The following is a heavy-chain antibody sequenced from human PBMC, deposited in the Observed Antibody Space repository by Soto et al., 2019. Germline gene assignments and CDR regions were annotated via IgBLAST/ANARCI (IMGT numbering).Heavy chain of an antibody. Sequence: GGSLRLSCAASGFTFSSYAMHWVRQAPGKGLEWVAVISYDGSNKYYADSVKGRFTISRDNSKNTLYLQMNSLRAEDTAVYYCARVPIFGVVPDVWGQGTTVTVSS. D-gene: IGHD3-3*01. J-gene: IGHJ6*02. V-gene: IGHV3-30-3*01. CDR1: GFTFSSYA. CDR3: ARVPIFGVVPDV. CDR2: ISYDGSNK.